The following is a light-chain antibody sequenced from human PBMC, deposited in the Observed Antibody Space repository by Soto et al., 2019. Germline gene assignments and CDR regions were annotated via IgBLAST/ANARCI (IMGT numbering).Light chain of an antibody. Sequence: DIEMTQSPSSLSASVGDRVTITCRASQGINNSLAWFQQKPGKAPKSLIYAASSLHSGVPSKFSGSGSGTDFTLTISSRQPEDFATYYCQQYNSYPLTFGGGTKVEIK. CDR3: QQYNSYPLT. CDR2: AAS. CDR1: QGINNS. V-gene: IGKV1-16*02. J-gene: IGKJ4*01.